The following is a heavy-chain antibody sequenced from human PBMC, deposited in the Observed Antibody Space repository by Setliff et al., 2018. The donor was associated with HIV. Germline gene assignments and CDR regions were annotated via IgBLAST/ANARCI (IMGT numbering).Heavy chain of an antibody. CDR1: GGSISRSSYY. CDR3: ARDGVVPAAMDYYGLDV. Sequence: TLSLTCPVSGGSISRSSYYWGWIRQPPGKGLEWIGSIYYSGSTYYNPSLKSRVTISVDTSKNQFSLKLSSVTAADTAVYYCARDGVVPAAMDYYGLDVWGQGTTVTVSS. CDR2: IYYSGST. V-gene: IGHV4-39*07. D-gene: IGHD2-2*01. J-gene: IGHJ6*02.